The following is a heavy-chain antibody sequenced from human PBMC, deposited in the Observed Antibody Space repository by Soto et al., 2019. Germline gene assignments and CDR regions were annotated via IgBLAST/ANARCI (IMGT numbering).Heavy chain of an antibody. CDR3: ARHRITGTTARRDYHGMDV. V-gene: IGHV3-21*01. J-gene: IGHJ6*02. Sequence: GGSLRLSCAASGFTFSSYSMNWVRQAPGKGLEWVSSISSSSSYIYYADSVKGRFTISRDNAKNSLYLQMNSLRAEDTAVYYCARHRITGTTARRDYHGMDVWGQGTTVTVSS. CDR2: ISSSSSYI. D-gene: IGHD1-20*01. CDR1: GFTFSSYS.